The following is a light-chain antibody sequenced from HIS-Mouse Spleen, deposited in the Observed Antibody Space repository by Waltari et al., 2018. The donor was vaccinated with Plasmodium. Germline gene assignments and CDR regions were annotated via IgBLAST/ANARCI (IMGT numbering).Light chain of an antibody. J-gene: IGLJ2*01. V-gene: IGLV5-45*03. CDR2: YKSDSDK. Sequence: QAVLTQPSSLSASPGASASLTCTLRSGINVGTYRIYWYQQKPGSPPQYLLRYKSDSDKQHGFGVPSRFSGSKDASANAGILLLSGLQSEDEADYYCMIWHSSAVVFGGGTKLTVL. CDR1: SGINVGTYR. CDR3: MIWHSSAVV.